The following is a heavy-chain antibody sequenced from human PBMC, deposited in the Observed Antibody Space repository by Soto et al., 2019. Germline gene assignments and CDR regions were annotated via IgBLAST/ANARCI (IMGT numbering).Heavy chain of an antibody. CDR3: ARGLCSGGSCYSVAPATGDY. D-gene: IGHD2-15*01. J-gene: IGHJ4*02. CDR1: GFTFSSYG. V-gene: IGHV3-33*01. CDR2: IWYDGSNK. Sequence: GGSLRLSCAASGFTFSSYGMHWVRQAPGKGLEWVAVIWYDGSNKYYADSVKGRFTISRDNSKNTLYLQMNSLRAEDTAVYYCARGLCSGGSCYSVAPATGDYWGQGTLVTVSS.